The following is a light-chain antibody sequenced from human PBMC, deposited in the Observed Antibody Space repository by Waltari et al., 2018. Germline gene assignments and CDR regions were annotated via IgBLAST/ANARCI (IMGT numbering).Light chain of an antibody. CDR2: RNN. J-gene: IGLJ2*01. CDR3: AAWDDSLSGHVV. V-gene: IGLV1-47*01. CDR1: SPNIGSNY. Sequence: QSVLTQPPSASGTPGQRVTISCSGNSPNIGSNYSYWYQQLPGTAPKRLIYRNNQRPSGVPDRFSGSKSGTSASLAISGLRSEDEADYYCAAWDDSLSGHVVFGGGTKLTVL.